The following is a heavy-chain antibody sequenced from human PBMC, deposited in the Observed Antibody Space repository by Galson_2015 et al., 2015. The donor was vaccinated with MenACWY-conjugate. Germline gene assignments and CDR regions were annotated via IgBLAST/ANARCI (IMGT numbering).Heavy chain of an antibody. J-gene: IGHJ4*02. CDR1: GFTFNNYW. V-gene: IGHV3-74*01. CDR3: ARDSNWSFDS. Sequence: SLRLSCAASGFTFNNYWMHWVRQPPGKGLEWISYIKADGSFSNYADSVEGRFTISTDNAKNMVYLQMDGLGDEDTAVYFCARDSNWSFDSWGQGTLVTVSS. CDR2: IKADGSFS. D-gene: IGHD6-13*01.